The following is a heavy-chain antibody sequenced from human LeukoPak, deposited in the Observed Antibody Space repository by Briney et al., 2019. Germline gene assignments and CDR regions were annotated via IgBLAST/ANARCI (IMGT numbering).Heavy chain of an antibody. CDR1: GFTFDDYA. J-gene: IGHJ4*02. CDR2: ISWSSGSI. D-gene: IGHD6-13*01. V-gene: IGHV3-9*01. CDR3: AKAGYSSSWTLGTFDY. Sequence: PGGSLRLSCAASGFTFDDYAMHWVRQAPGKGLEWVSGISWSSGSIGYADSVKGRFTISRDNAKNSLYLQMNSLRAEDTALYYCAKAGYSSSWTLGTFDYWGQGTLVTVSS.